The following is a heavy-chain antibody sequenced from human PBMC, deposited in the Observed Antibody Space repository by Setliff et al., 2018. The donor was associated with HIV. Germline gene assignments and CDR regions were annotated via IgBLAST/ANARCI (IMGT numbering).Heavy chain of an antibody. V-gene: IGHV1-18*01. Sequence: ASVKVSCKASGYSFTSYGISWVRQAPGQGLEWMGWISAYNGNKNYAQNLQDRVTMTTDTSTSTAYMELRNLRFDDTAVYYCARFPNPSQIVVIMPPDYWGQGTLVTVSS. CDR3: ARFPNPSQIVVIMPPDY. J-gene: IGHJ4*02. CDR2: ISAYNGNK. D-gene: IGHD3-22*01. CDR1: GYSFTSYG.